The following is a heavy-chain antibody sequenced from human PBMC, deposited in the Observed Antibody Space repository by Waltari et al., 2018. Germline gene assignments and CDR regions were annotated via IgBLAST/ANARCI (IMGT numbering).Heavy chain of an antibody. J-gene: IGHJ5*02. CDR2: SNGDGGST. D-gene: IGHD2-2*01. V-gene: IGHV3-74*01. Sequence: EVQLVESGGGLVQPGGSLRLSYAASGFTFSSYWMHWVRQAPGKGLVWVSSSNGDGGSTSYADSVKGRFTISRDNANNTLYLQMNSLRAEDTAVYYCTRTRYCSTTNCQVDWFDPWGQGTLVTVSS. CDR3: TRTRYCSTTNCQVDWFDP. CDR1: GFTFSSYW.